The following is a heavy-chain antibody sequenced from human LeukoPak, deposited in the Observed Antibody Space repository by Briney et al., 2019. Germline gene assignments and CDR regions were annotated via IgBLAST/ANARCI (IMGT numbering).Heavy chain of an antibody. CDR1: GFTFSTYW. J-gene: IGHJ4*02. V-gene: IGHV3-7*04. CDR3: ARYGSIVAAGTFDY. Sequence: SGGSLRLSCAASGFTFSTYWMTWVRQAPGKGLEWVANIKHDGSEKYYVDSVKGRFTISRDNAKNSLYLQMNSLRAEDAAVYYCARYGSIVAAGTFDYWGQGTLVTVSS. CDR2: IKHDGSEK. D-gene: IGHD6-13*01.